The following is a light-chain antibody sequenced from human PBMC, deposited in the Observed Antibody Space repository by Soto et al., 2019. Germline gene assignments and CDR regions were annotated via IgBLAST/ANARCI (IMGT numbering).Light chain of an antibody. CDR3: QQSYDTPLT. CDR2: AAS. J-gene: IGKJ4*01. Sequence: DIQMTQSPVSLSASVGDRVTITCRASQTISRNLNWYQQKPGKAPKLLIFAASSLQSGVPLRFSGSGSGTDFTLTISSLQPEDFATYYCQQSYDTPLTLGGGTKLEIK. V-gene: IGKV1-39*01. CDR1: QTISRN.